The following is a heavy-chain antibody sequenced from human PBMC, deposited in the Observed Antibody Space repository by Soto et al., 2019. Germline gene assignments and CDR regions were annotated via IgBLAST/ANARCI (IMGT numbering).Heavy chain of an antibody. CDR1: GFTCSSYA. CDR3: VKDGGSYYLAYYFDY. V-gene: IGHV3-64*05. CDR2: ISSNGGST. Sequence: GGSLRLSGSASGFTCSSYARHWVHQAPGNGLEYVSAISSNGGSTDYADSVKGRFTISRDNSKNTLYVQMSRLGAEDTAGYYSVKDGGSYYLAYYFDYWGQGTLVTVSA. D-gene: IGHD1-26*01. J-gene: IGHJ4*02.